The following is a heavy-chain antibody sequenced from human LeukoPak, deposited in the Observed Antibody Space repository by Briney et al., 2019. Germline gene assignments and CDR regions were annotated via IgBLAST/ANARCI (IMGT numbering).Heavy chain of an antibody. CDR3: ARDQVMVRGVIITGDAFDI. J-gene: IGHJ3*02. CDR1: GYTFTSYG. D-gene: IGHD3-10*01. Sequence: ASVKVSCTAAGYTFTSYGISWVRQAPGQGLEWMGWISAYNGNTNYAQKLQGRVTMTTDTSTSTAYMELRSLRSDDTAVYYCARDQVMVRGVIITGDAFDIWGQGTMVTVSS. CDR2: ISAYNGNT. V-gene: IGHV1-18*01.